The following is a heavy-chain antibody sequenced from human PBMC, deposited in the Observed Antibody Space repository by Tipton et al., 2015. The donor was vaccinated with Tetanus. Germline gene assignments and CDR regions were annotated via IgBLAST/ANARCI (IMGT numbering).Heavy chain of an antibody. Sequence: TLSLTCTVSGDSIDGGFKNWGWIRQRPGKGPEWIGYIYYSGSTYYNPSLQSRVSMSVDTSKNQFFLNLTSVTAADTATYYCARDQGGGRVVRLNWFDPWGQGTLVTVSS. CDR1: GDSIDGGFKN. CDR3: ARDQGGGRVVRLNWFDP. CDR2: IYYSGST. D-gene: IGHD6-6*01. J-gene: IGHJ5*02. V-gene: IGHV4-31*03.